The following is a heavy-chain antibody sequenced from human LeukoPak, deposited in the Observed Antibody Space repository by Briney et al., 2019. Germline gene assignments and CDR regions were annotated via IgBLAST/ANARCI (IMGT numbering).Heavy chain of an antibody. CDR1: GFTLSSYS. D-gene: IGHD1-26*01. CDR3: ARVGELDY. J-gene: IGHJ4*02. V-gene: IGHV3-48*02. Sequence: GGSLRLSCAASGFTLSSYSMNWVRQAPGKGLEWVSYISSSSSTIYHADSVKGRFTISRDNAQNSVYLQMNSLRDEDTAVYYCARVGELDYWGQGTLVTVSS. CDR2: ISSSSSTI.